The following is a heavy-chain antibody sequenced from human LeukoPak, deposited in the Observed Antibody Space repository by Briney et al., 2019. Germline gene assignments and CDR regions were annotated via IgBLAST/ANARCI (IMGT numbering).Heavy chain of an antibody. CDR2: INHSGST. CDR1: GGSFSGYY. D-gene: IGHD6-19*01. J-gene: IGHJ4*02. CDR3: ARAIAVAGLLYYFDY. V-gene: IGHV4-34*01. Sequence: SETLSLTCAVYGGSFSGYYWSWIRQPPGKGLESIGEINHSGSTNHNPSLKSRVTISVDTSKNQFSLKLSSVTAADTAVYYCARAIAVAGLLYYFDYWGQGTLVTVSS.